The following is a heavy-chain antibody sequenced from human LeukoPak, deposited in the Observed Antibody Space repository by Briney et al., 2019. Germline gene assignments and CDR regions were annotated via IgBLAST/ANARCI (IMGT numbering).Heavy chain of an antibody. D-gene: IGHD6-19*01. J-gene: IGHJ4*02. Sequence: GGSLRLPCAASGFTFCSYAVLWVRQAPGKALEGVSAISGSDGSTYYADSVKGRFTISRDNYKSTLSLQMNSLRAEDTAVYYCAKFRDRAVAVDYWGQGTLVTVSS. CDR1: GFTFCSYA. CDR2: ISGSDGST. CDR3: AKFRDRAVAVDY. V-gene: IGHV3-23*01.